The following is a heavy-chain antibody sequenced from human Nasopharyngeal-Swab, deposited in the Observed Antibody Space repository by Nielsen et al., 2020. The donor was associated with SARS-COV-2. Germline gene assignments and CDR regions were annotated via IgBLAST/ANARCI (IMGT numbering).Heavy chain of an antibody. CDR2: IDWDDDK. D-gene: IGHD1-1*01. J-gene: IGHJ6*02. Sequence: WIRQPPGKALEWLALIDWDDDKYYSTSLKTRLTISKDTSKNQVVLTMTNMDPVDTATYYCARMPVQLERPGDYYYYGMDVWGQGTTVTVSS. V-gene: IGHV2-70*01. CDR3: ARMPVQLERPGDYYYYGMDV.